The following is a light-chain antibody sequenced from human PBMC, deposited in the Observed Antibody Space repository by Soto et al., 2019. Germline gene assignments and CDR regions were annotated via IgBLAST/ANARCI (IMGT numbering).Light chain of an antibody. J-gene: IGKJ4*01. CDR1: QSVSSTY. V-gene: IGKV3-20*01. CDR3: QQYGSSPLT. CDR2: GAS. Sequence: EIVLTQSPGTLSLSPGERATLSCRASQSVSSTYLAWYQQQVGQAPRLLVYGASSRATGIPDRFSGSGSGTDFTLTINKLEPEDFAVYYCQQYGSSPLTFGGGTKV.